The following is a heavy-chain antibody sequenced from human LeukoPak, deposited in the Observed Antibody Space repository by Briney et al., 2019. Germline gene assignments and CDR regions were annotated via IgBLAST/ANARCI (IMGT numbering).Heavy chain of an antibody. J-gene: IGHJ4*02. CDR2: ISAYNGNT. D-gene: IGHD3-10*01. CDR3: ARDWGMFRGVIIPSFDY. V-gene: IGHV1-18*01. CDR1: GYTFTSYG. Sequence: ASVKVSCKASGYTFTSYGISWVRHAPGQGLEWMGWISAYNGNTNYAQKLQGRVTMTTDTSTSTAYMELRSLRSDDTAVYYCARDWGMFRGVIIPSFDYWGQGTLVTVSS.